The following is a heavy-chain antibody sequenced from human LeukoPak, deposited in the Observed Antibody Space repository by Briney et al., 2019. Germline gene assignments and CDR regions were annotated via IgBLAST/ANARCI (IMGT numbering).Heavy chain of an antibody. D-gene: IGHD3-22*01. J-gene: IGHJ3*02. CDR2: IIPIFGTA. CDR1: GGTSISYA. CDR3: ARDSGRNRMYYYDSSGHTDAFDI. Sequence: GASVKVSCKASGGTSISYAINRVRQAPGQGLEWMGGIIPIFGTANYAQKFQGRVTITADKSTSTAYMELSSLRSEDTAVYYCARDSGRNRMYYYDSSGHTDAFDIWGQGTMVTVSS. V-gene: IGHV1-69*06.